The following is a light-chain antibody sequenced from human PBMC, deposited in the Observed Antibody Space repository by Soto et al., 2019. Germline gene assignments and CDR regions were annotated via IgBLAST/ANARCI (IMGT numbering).Light chain of an antibody. CDR1: ISDVASYNL. CDR3: SSFAGSSTWV. Sequence: QSALTQPASVSGSPGQSITISCTGTISDVASYNLVSWYQQYPGEAPKLIIYGVNQRPSGLSNRFSGPKSGNTASLTISGLQAEDEADYHCSSFAGSSTWVFGGGTKVTVL. V-gene: IGLV2-23*02. J-gene: IGLJ3*02. CDR2: GVN.